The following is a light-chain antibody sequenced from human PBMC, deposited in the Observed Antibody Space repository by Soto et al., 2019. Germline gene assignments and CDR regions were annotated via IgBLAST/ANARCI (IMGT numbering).Light chain of an antibody. CDR1: SSDIGGYNS. V-gene: IGLV2-8*01. J-gene: IGLJ1*01. Sequence: QSVLTQSPSASGSPGQSVTISCTGTSSDIGGYNSVSWYQQHPGKAPKVMIYDVTKRPSGVPDRFSGSKSGNTASLTVSALQAEDEADYYCSSYTDTKSLVFGTGTKVTVL. CDR2: DVT. CDR3: SSYTDTKSLV.